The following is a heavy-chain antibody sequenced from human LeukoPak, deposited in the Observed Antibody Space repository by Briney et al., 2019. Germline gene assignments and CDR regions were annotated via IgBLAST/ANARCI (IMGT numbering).Heavy chain of an antibody. CDR1: GGSISSGGYS. CDR3: ARSKDSSGYTDAFDI. Sequence: SETLSLTCAVSGGSISSGGYSWSWIRQPPGKGLEWIGYIYHSGSTYYNPSLKSRVTISVDTSKNQFSLKLSSVTAADTAVYYCARSKDSSGYTDAFDIWGQGTMVTVSS. V-gene: IGHV4-30-2*05. D-gene: IGHD3-22*01. J-gene: IGHJ3*02. CDR2: IYHSGST.